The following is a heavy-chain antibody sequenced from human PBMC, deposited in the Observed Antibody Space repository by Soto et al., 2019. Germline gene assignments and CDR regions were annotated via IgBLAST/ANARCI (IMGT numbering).Heavy chain of an antibody. J-gene: IGHJ6*02. CDR3: ARSTVTTSNSGMDV. Sequence: EVQLVESGGGLVQPGGSLRLSCAASGFTFSSYWMHWVRQAPGKGLVWVSRINSDGSSTSYADSVKCRFTISRDNAKNTLYLQMNSLRAEDTAVYYCARSTVTTSNSGMDVWGQGTTVTVSS. CDR1: GFTFSSYW. V-gene: IGHV3-74*01. CDR2: INSDGSST. D-gene: IGHD4-17*01.